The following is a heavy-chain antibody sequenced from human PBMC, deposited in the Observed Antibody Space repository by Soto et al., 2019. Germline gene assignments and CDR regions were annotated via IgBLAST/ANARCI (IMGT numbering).Heavy chain of an antibody. CDR1: GYTLTELS. CDR3: ATVYYDSSGYNWFDP. V-gene: IGHV1-24*01. D-gene: IGHD3-22*01. CDR2: FDPEDGET. Sequence: ALVKVSCKVSGYTLTELSMHWVRQAPGKGLEWMGGFDPEDGETIYAQKFQGRVTMTEDTSTDTAYMELSSLRSEDTAVYYCATVYYDSSGYNWFDPWGQGTLVTVSS. J-gene: IGHJ5*02.